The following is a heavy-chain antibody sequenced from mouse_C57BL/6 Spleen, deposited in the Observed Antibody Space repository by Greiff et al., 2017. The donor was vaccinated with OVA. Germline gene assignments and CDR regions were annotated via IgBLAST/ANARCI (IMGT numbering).Heavy chain of an antibody. CDR1: GYTFTSYW. D-gene: IGHD1-1*01. Sequence: QVQLQQPGAELVKPGASVKMSCKASGYTFTSYWITWVKQRPGQGLEWIGDIYPGSGSTNYNEKFKSKATLTVDTSSSTAYMQLSSLTSEDSAVYYCARCYGSSYYAMDYWGQGTSVTVSS. J-gene: IGHJ4*01. V-gene: IGHV1-55*01. CDR2: IYPGSGST. CDR3: ARCYGSSYYAMDY.